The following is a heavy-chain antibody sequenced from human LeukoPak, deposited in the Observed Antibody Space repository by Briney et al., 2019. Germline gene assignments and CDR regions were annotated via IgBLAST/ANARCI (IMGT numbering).Heavy chain of an antibody. D-gene: IGHD4-17*01. J-gene: IGHJ4*02. Sequence: GGSLSLSCPPSGFNFGLYYMAWIRQAPGTGLGWVSSISAGSTYTHYADSVERRFTISRDDAQSSVFQLINNRRAEDTGFYYCARELYGQFDSWGQGTLVTPSS. CDR1: GFNFGLYY. CDR3: ARELYGQFDS. CDR2: ISAGSTYT. V-gene: IGHV3-11*06.